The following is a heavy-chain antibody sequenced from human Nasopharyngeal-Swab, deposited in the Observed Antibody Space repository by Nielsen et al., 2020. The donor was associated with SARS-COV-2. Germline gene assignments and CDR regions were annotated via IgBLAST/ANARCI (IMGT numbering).Heavy chain of an antibody. Sequence: GESLKISCAASGLTLSGHAMNWVRQAPGKGLEWLAYISSSSGTIYYTDSVKGRFSISRDNAENSLFLQMNSLRAEDTAVYYCARDQTYWSGYYIDSWGQGTLVTVSS. CDR1: GLTLSGHA. J-gene: IGHJ5*01. D-gene: IGHD3-3*01. V-gene: IGHV3-48*04. CDR3: ARDQTYWSGYYIDS. CDR2: ISSSSGTI.